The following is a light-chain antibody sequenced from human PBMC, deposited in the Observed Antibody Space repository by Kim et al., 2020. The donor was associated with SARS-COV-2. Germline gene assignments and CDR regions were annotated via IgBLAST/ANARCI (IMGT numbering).Light chain of an antibody. J-gene: IGKJ2*01. CDR3: QQYNNWHGT. CDR2: GAS. V-gene: IGKV3D-15*03. CDR1: QSVSSN. Sequence: EIVMTQSPATLSVSPGERATLSCRASQSVSSNLAWYQQKPGQAPRLLIHGASIRATGIPARFSGSGSGTEFTLTISILQSEDFAVYYCQQYNNWHGTFGQGTKLEI.